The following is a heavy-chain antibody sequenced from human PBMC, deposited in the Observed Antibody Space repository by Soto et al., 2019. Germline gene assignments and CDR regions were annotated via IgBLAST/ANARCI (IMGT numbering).Heavy chain of an antibody. D-gene: IGHD2-2*01. V-gene: IGHV1-69*13. J-gene: IGHJ4*02. CDR1: RGTFSSYA. CDR3: ARLALNDCSSTSCSSGSPSPGGYFDY. CDR2: IIPIFGTA. Sequence: SVKVSCKASRGTFSSYAISWVRQAPGQGLEWMGGIIPIFGTANYAQKFQGRVTITADESTSTAYMELSSLRSEDTAVYYCARLALNDCSSTSCSSGSPSPGGYFDYWGQGTLVTVSS.